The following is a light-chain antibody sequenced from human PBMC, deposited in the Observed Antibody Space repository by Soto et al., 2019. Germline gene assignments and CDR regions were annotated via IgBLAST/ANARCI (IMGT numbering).Light chain of an antibody. V-gene: IGKV1-39*01. CDR1: QGISTY. CDR2: AAS. Sequence: DIQMTQSPSSLSASVGDRVTITCRASQGISTYLNWYQQRPGKAPKLLIYAASSLQSGVPSRFSGSGSETHFTLTISSLQPEDFATYSCQQSYSTTWRFGQGTKVDIK. CDR3: QQSYSTTWR. J-gene: IGKJ1*01.